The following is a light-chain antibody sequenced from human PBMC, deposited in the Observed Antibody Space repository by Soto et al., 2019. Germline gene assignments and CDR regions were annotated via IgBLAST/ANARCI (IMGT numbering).Light chain of an antibody. J-gene: IGKJ2*01. CDR3: HQRSNWPYT. Sequence: EIVLTQSPATLSLSPGEIATLSCRASQSVSSYLAWYQQKPAQAPRLLIYDASNRATGISARFSGSGSGTDFTLTISSLEPEDFAVYYCHQRSNWPYTFGQGTKLDIK. CDR2: DAS. CDR1: QSVSSY. V-gene: IGKV3-11*01.